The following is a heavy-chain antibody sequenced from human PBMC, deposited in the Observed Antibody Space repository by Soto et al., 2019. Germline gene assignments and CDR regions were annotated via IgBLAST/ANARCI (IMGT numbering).Heavy chain of an antibody. CDR1: GFTFSSYA. D-gene: IGHD3-10*01. V-gene: IGHV3-64*01. Sequence: GGSLRLSCASSGFTFSSYAMHLVRQAPGKGLEYVSAISSNGGSTYYANSVKGRFTISRDNSKNTLYLQMGSLRAEDMAVYYCARELLWFGESGAFDIWGQGTMVTVSS. J-gene: IGHJ3*02. CDR2: ISSNGGST. CDR3: ARELLWFGESGAFDI.